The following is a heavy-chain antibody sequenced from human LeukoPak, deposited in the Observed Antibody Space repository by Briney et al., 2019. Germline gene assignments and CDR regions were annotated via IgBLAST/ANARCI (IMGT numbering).Heavy chain of an antibody. CDR2: IYTSGST. CDR1: GGSISSYY. D-gene: IGHD3-16*01. CDR3: ARDPPGGRLNAFDI. J-gene: IGHJ3*02. Sequence: SETLSLTCTVPGGSISSYYWSSIRQPAGKGLEWIGRIYTSGSTNYNPSLKSRVTMSVDTSKNQFSLKLSSVTAADTAVYYCARDPPGGRLNAFDIWGQGTMVTVSS. V-gene: IGHV4-4*07.